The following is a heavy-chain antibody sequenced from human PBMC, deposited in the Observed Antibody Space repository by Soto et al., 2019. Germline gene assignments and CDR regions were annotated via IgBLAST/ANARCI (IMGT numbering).Heavy chain of an antibody. J-gene: IGHJ4*02. Sequence: ASVKVSCKASGYTFTSYAMHWVRQAPGQRLEWMGWINAGNGNTKYSQKFQGRVTITRDTSASTAYMELSSLRSEDTAVYYCARDVAVAADFDYWGQGTLVTVSS. V-gene: IGHV1-3*01. CDR2: INAGNGNT. CDR3: ARDVAVAADFDY. D-gene: IGHD6-19*01. CDR1: GYTFTSYA.